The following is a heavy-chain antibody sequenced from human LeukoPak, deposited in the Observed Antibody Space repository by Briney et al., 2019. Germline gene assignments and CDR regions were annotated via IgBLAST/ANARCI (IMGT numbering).Heavy chain of an antibody. CDR1: GFTFSSYA. J-gene: IGHJ3*02. Sequence: GGSLRLSCAASGFTFSSYAMHWVRQAPGKGLEWVANIKQDGSEKYYVDSVKGRFTISRDNAKNSLYLQMNSLRAEDTAVYYCARDPVGATLSDAFDIWGQGTMVTVSS. D-gene: IGHD1-26*01. CDR2: IKQDGSEK. CDR3: ARDPVGATLSDAFDI. V-gene: IGHV3-7*01.